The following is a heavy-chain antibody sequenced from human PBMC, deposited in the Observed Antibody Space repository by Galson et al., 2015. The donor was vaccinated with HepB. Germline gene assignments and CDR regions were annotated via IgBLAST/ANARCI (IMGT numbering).Heavy chain of an antibody. D-gene: IGHD6-19*01. CDR2: ISSSSSYT. Sequence: SLRLSCAASGFTFSDYYMSWVRQAPGKGLEWVSYISSSSSYTNYADSVKGRFTISRDNAKNSLYLQMNSLRAEDTAVYYCAIPGGIAVAGSFPPPGWFDPWGQGTLVTVSS. V-gene: IGHV3-11*03. CDR1: GFTFSDYY. CDR3: AIPGGIAVAGSFPPPGWFDP. J-gene: IGHJ5*02.